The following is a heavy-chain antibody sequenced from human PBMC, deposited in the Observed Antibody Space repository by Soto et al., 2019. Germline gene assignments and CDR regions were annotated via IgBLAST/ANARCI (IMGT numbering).Heavy chain of an antibody. J-gene: IGHJ4*02. V-gene: IGHV4-4*07. CDR1: GGSISSYY. Sequence: QVQLQESGPGLVKPSETLSLTCTVSGGSISSYYWSWIRQPAGKGLEGIGRIYTSGSTNYNPTLKSRVTMSVETSKNQFSLKLSSVTAADTAVYYCARVRGKLHTGGGQYYFDYWGQGTLVTVSS. CDR2: IYTSGST. D-gene: IGHD1-7*01. CDR3: ARVRGKLHTGGGQYYFDY.